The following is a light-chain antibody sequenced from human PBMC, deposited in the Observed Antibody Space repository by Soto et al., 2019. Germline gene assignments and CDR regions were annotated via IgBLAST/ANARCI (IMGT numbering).Light chain of an antibody. V-gene: IGKV1-12*01. CDR1: QGVGTW. CDR3: QQANFFPLT. J-gene: IGKJ4*01. Sequence: DIQMTQSPSSVSASVGDRVTITCRASQGVGTWLVWYQQKPGKAPKLLIFAASKLQSGVPSRFSGRGSGTHFTLTISSLQPEDFATYFCQQANFFPLTFGGGTKVDIK. CDR2: AAS.